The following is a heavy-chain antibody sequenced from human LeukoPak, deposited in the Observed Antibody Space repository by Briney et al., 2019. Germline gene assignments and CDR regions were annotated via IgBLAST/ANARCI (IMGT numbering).Heavy chain of an antibody. Sequence: SETLSLTCTVSGGSISSSSYYWGWIRQPPGKGLEWIGSIYYSGSTYYNPSLKSRVTISVDTSKNQFSVDLSSVTAADTAVYYCAREVVAGPGAFDIWGQGTMVTVSS. J-gene: IGHJ3*02. CDR2: IYYSGST. CDR3: AREVVAGPGAFDI. D-gene: IGHD6-19*01. CDR1: GGSISSSSYY. V-gene: IGHV4-39*07.